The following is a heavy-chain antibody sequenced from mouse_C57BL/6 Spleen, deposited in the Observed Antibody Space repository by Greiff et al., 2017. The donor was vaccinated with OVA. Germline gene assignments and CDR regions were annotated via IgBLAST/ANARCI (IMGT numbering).Heavy chain of an antibody. J-gene: IGHJ2*01. CDR2: IDPEDGET. Sequence: EVQLQQSGAELVKPGASVKLSCTASGFNFKDYYMHWVKQRTEQGLEWIGRIDPEDGETKYAPKFQGKSTITADKSPNTAFLQLSSLNSEDTAVDYYASGDYALDYWGQGTTLTVSS. CDR3: ASGDYALDY. CDR1: GFNFKDYY. D-gene: IGHD2-13*01. V-gene: IGHV14-2*01.